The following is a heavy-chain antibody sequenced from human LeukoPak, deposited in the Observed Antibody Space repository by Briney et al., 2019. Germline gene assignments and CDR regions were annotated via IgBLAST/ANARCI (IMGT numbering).Heavy chain of an antibody. V-gene: IGHV3-30*04. CDR3: ARGAWTPMQPIND. J-gene: IGHJ4*02. D-gene: IGHD2-2*01. Sequence: PGGSLRLSCAASGFTFSTYAMHWVRQAPAKGLDWVAVISNGGRDTYYADSVKGRFTISSDNSKNTLDLQMNSLRVDDTAVYYCARGAWTPMQPINDWGQGTLVTVSS. CDR2: ISNGGRDT. CDR1: GFTFSTYA.